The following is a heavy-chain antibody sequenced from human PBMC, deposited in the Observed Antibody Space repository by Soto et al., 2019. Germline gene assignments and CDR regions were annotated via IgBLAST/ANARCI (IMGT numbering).Heavy chain of an antibody. CDR2: ISGSGGST. CDR1: GFIFSSYA. V-gene: IGHV3-23*01. CDR3: AKGGRQWLVTSDFNY. J-gene: IGHJ4*02. D-gene: IGHD6-19*01. Sequence: GGSLRLSCAASGFIFSSYAMSWVRRAPGKGLEWVSAISGSGGSTYYADSVKGRFTISRDNSKNTLYLEMTSLRAEDTAVYYCAKGGRQWLVTSDFNYWGQGALVTVSS.